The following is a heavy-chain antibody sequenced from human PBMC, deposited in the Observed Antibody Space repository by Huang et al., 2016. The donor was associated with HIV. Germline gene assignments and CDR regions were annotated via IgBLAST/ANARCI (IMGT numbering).Heavy chain of an antibody. CDR3: AKEQHFDFWSGYDPAKYYYYMDV. Sequence: QLLESGGGLVQPGGSLRLSCSASGFISDTYAMSWVRQLLGKGLEWVSLMSGRATNTYDTDSVKGRFTVSRDNSKSTLYLQMNSVRAEDSAVYYCAKEQHFDFWSGYDPAKYYYYMDVWGKGTTVTVSS. J-gene: IGHJ6*03. CDR2: MSGRATNT. CDR1: GFISDTYA. V-gene: IGHV3-23*01. D-gene: IGHD3-3*01.